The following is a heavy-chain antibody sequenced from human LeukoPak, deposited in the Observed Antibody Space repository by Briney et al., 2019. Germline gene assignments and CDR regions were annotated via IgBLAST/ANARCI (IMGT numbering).Heavy chain of an antibody. CDR2: INHSGST. CDR1: GGSFSGYY. Sequence: SETLSLTCAVYGGSFSGYYWSWIRQPPGKGLEWIGEINHSGSTNYNPSLKSRVTISVDTSQNQFSLKLSSVTAADTAVYYCARGPIYYYYYYMDVWGKGTTVTVSS. J-gene: IGHJ6*03. CDR3: ARGPIYYYYYYMDV. V-gene: IGHV4-34*01.